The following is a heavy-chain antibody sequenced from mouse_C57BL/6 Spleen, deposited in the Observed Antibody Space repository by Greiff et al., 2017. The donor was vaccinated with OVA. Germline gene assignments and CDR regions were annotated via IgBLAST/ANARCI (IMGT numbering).Heavy chain of an antibody. Sequence: QVQLQQSGAELVKPGASVKLSCKASGYTFTEYTIHWVKQRSGQGLEWIGWFYSGSGSIKYNEKLKDKVTLTADKSSSTVYMELSRLTSEDSAVYFSARHGPSTVVSWYFGVWGTGTTVTVSS. V-gene: IGHV1-62-2*01. J-gene: IGHJ1*03. CDR3: ARHGPSTVVSWYFGV. D-gene: IGHD1-1*01. CDR1: GYTFTEYT. CDR2: FYSGSGSI.